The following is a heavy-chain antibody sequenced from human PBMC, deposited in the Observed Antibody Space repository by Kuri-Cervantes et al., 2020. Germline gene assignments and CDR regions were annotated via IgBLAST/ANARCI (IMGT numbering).Heavy chain of an antibody. Sequence: GGSLRLSCAASGFTFSSYAMHWVRQAPGKGLEWVAVISYDGRNKYYTDSVKGRFTISRDNSKNTFYLQMISLRAEDTAVYYCARVDPGGRWGHYWGQGTLVTVSS. CDR2: ISYDGRNK. D-gene: IGHD3-16*01. J-gene: IGHJ4*02. CDR1: GFTFSSYA. CDR3: ARVDPGGRWGHY. V-gene: IGHV3-30*04.